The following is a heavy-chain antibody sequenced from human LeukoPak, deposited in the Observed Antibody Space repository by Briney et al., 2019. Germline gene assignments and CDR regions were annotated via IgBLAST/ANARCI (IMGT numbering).Heavy chain of an antibody. J-gene: IGHJ4*02. CDR1: GFTFSSYC. CDR2: TQQDGSEK. Sequence: GGSLRLSCAASGFTFSSYCMSWVRQAPGKGLEWVANTQQDGSEKYYVDSVKGRFTISRDNAKNSLYLQMNSLRAEDMAVYYCARCRTTVTAMPGYWGQGTLVTVSS. D-gene: IGHD4-17*01. V-gene: IGHV3-7*03. CDR3: ARCRTTVTAMPGY.